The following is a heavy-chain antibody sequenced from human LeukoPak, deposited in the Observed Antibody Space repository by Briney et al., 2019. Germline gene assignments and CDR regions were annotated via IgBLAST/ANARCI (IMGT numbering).Heavy chain of an antibody. CDR2: IYYSGST. J-gene: IGHJ4*02. V-gene: IGHV4-59*01. D-gene: IGHD1-26*01. CDR3: ARGREWEPKVFDY. CDR1: GGSFSGYY. Sequence: SETLSLTCAVYGGSFSGYYWSWIRQPPGKGLEWIGYIYYSGSTNYNPSLKSRVTISVDTSKNQFSLKPSSVTAADTAVYYCARGREWEPKVFDYWGQGTLVTVSS.